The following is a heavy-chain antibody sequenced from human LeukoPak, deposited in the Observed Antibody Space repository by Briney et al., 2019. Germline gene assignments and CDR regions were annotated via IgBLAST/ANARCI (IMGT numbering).Heavy chain of an antibody. V-gene: IGHV3-30*03. Sequence: GGSLRLSCAASGFNFRSFGFHWVRQAPGKGLEWLAIVSFETNDKYYADSVKGRFTISGDESKNTLYLQMNSLRSDDTAIYYCARDPLRRGTSYLDNWGQGTLVTVVS. D-gene: IGHD1-26*01. J-gene: IGHJ4*02. CDR3: ARDPLRRGTSYLDN. CDR2: VSFETNDK. CDR1: GFNFRSFG.